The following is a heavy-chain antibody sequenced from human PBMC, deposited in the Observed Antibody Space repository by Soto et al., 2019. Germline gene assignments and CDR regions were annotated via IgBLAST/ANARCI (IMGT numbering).Heavy chain of an antibody. J-gene: IGHJ6*03. CDR3: GRPAAGSRDRYYVDI. Sequence: QLQLQESGPGLVKPSETLSLTCTVSGDSINSIHYYWAWIRQPPGKGLEWIGSVYYSGSTSYNPFLGNRVTVSVDTSKNQFSLTLGSVTAADAALYFCGRPAAGSRDRYYVDIWGKGTTVTVAS. V-gene: IGHV4-39*01. D-gene: IGHD2-15*01. CDR1: GDSINSIHYY. CDR2: VYYSGST.